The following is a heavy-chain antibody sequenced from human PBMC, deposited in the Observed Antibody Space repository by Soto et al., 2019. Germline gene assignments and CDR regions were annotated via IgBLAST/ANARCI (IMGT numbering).Heavy chain of an antibody. CDR1: RFTFISYS. CDR2: ISGSGGST. Sequence: GGSLRLSCAASRFTFISYSMSWVRQAPGKGMEWVAAISGSGGSTYYADSVKGRFTISRDNSKNTLYLQMNSLRAEDAAVYYCAKDLVGSNADYFDYWGQGT. D-gene: IGHD2-15*01. J-gene: IGHJ4*02. CDR3: AKDLVGSNADYFDY. V-gene: IGHV3-23*01.